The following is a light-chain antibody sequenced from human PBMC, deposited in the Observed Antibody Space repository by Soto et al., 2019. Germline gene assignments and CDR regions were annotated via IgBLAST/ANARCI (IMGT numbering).Light chain of an antibody. Sequence: QSALTQPPSASGTPGQRVTISCSGSSSNIGSKTVNWYQQLPGTVPKLLIYNSYQRPSGVPDRFSASKPGTSASLAISGLQSEDEADYYCSSWDASLNGYVFGTGTKVTVL. CDR2: NSY. CDR3: SSWDASLNGYV. CDR1: SSNIGSKT. J-gene: IGLJ1*01. V-gene: IGLV1-44*01.